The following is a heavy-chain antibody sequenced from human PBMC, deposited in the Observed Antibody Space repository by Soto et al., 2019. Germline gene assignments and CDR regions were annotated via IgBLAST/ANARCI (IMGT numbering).Heavy chain of an antibody. V-gene: IGHV3-33*01. D-gene: IGHD6-13*01. CDR1: GFTFSSYG. CDR3: ARVHQQLVPRALVDY. Sequence: GGSLRLSCAASGFTFSSYGMHWVRQAPGKGLEWVAVIWYDGSNKYYADSVKGRFTISRDNSKNTLYLQMNSLRAEDTAVYYCARVHQQLVPRALVDYWGQGTLVTVSS. CDR2: IWYDGSNK. J-gene: IGHJ4*02.